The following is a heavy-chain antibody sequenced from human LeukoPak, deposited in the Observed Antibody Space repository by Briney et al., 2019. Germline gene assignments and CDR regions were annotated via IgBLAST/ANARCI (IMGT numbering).Heavy chain of an antibody. J-gene: IGHJ4*02. D-gene: IGHD3-22*01. CDR1: GYTFTGYY. CDR2: ISPNSGGT. CDR3: ARGYYSDTSGYYYVIY. Sequence: ASVKVSCKASGYTFTGYYMHWVRQAPGQGLEWMGWISPNSGGTNYAQKFQGRVTMTRDTSISTAYMELSRLRSDDTAVYYCARGYYSDTSGYYYVIYWGQGTLVTVSS. V-gene: IGHV1-2*02.